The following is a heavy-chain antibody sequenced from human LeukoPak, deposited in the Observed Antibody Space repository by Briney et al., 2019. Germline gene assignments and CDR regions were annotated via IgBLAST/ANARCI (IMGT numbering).Heavy chain of an antibody. J-gene: IGHJ4*02. CDR3: AKSDVVVTAVLDY. V-gene: IGHV3-30*18. CDR1: GFTFSSYG. D-gene: IGHD2-21*02. CDR2: ISYDGSNK. Sequence: TGGSLRLSCAASGFTFSSYGMHWVRQAPGKGLEWVAVISYDGSNKYYADSVKGRFTISRDNSKNTLYLQMNSLRAEDTAVYYCAKSDVVVTAVLDYWGQGTLVTVS.